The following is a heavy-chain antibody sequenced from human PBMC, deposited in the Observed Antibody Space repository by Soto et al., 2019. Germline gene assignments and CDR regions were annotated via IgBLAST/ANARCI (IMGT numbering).Heavy chain of an antibody. D-gene: IGHD3-22*01. Sequence: SVKVSCKTSGGSFSSFGINWVRQAPGQGLEWMGGIIPIFGTANYAQKFQGRVTITADESTYTSYMELSSLRSGETAVYYCARHRENYYDNSGYYNNWLDPWGQGTLVTVSS. CDR1: GGSFSSFG. J-gene: IGHJ5*02. V-gene: IGHV1-69*13. CDR3: ARHRENYYDNSGYYNNWLDP. CDR2: IIPIFGTA.